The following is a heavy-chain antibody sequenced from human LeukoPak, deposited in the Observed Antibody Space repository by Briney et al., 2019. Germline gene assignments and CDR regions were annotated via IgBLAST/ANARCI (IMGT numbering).Heavy chain of an antibody. J-gene: IGHJ4*02. D-gene: IGHD5-24*01. V-gene: IGHV1-69*13. Sequence: ASVKVSCTASGGTFSSYAISWVRQAPGQGLEWMGGIIPIFGTANYAQKFQGRVTITADESTSTAYMELSSLRSEDTAVYYCARRSRSRDGYNVFGFDYWGQGTLVTVSS. CDR3: ARRSRSRDGYNVFGFDY. CDR1: GGTFSSYA. CDR2: IIPIFGTA.